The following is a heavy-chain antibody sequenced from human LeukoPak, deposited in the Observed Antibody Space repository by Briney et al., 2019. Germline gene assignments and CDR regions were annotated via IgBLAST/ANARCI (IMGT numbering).Heavy chain of an antibody. J-gene: IGHJ4*02. CDR2: INPSGSST. V-gene: IGHV1-46*03. D-gene: IGHD1-26*01. CDR3: ARDDYSGSYRSGYYFDY. Sequence: ASVKVSCKASGYTFTSYYMHWVRQAPGQGLEWMGIINPSGSSTSYVQKFQGRVTMTRDTSTNTVYMELSSLRSEDTAVYYCARDDYSGSYRSGYYFDYWGQGTMVTVSS. CDR1: GYTFTSYY.